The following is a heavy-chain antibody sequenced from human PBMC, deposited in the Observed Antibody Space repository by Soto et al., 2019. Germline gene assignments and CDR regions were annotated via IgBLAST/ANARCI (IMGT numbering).Heavy chain of an antibody. CDR2: IYYSGKT. CDR1: AGSLSSSDNF. CDR3: AGCGERARREALAFED. V-gene: IGHV4-39*02. D-gene: IGHD2-21*01. Sequence: QLQLQESGPGLVKPSETLSLTCVVSAGSLSSSDNFWGWIRQRPGTGLECIGTIYYSGKTYYNPSLESRLTISADRPKNHISLNLTSVTAADTAMYDCAGCGERARREALAFEDWGQGTRVTVSS. J-gene: IGHJ3*01.